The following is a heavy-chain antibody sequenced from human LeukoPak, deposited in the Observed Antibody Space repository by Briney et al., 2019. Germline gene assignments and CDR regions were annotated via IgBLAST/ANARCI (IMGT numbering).Heavy chain of an antibody. CDR3: ARPYYDSSGYYYVGWWYFDY. V-gene: IGHV3-21*01. CDR2: ISTSSSYI. J-gene: IGHJ4*02. D-gene: IGHD3-22*01. Sequence: GGSLRLSCTASGFTFSSYSMNWVRQAPGKGLEWVSSISTSSSYIYYADSVKGRFTISRDNARNSLYLQMNTLRAEDTAVYYCARPYYDSSGYYYVGWWYFDYWGQGTLVTVSS. CDR1: GFTFSSYS.